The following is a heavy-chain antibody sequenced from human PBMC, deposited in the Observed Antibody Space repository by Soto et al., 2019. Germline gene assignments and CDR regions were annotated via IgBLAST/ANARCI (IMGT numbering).Heavy chain of an antibody. CDR2: IWYDGSNK. CDR3: ARPSRPEVGATPYYFDY. Sequence: GGSLRLSCAASGFTFSSYGMHWVRQAPGKGLEWVAVIWYDGSNKYYADSVKGRFTISRDNSKNTLYLQMNSLRAEDTAVYYCARPSRPEVGATPYYFDYWGQGTLVTVSS. D-gene: IGHD1-26*01. V-gene: IGHV3-33*01. J-gene: IGHJ4*02. CDR1: GFTFSSYG.